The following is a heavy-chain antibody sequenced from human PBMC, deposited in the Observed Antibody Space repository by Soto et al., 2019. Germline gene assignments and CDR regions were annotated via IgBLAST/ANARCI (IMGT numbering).Heavy chain of an antibody. D-gene: IGHD4-4*01. CDR1: RLTFTRYG. V-gene: IGHV3-30*18. J-gene: IGHJ6*02. Sequence: LIRSCPASRLTFTRYGTYRVRQATSTGLEWVTAISYDGAYTYYVDSVRGRFTISRDNSKNTLFLKMNSLRLEDTAVYYWAKTQDRNYYFYYGMDVWGQGTKVTFSS. CDR2: ISYDGAYT. CDR3: AKTQDRNYYFYYGMDV.